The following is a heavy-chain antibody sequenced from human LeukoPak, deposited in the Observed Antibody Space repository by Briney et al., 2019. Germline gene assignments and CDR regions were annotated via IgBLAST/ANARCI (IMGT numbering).Heavy chain of an antibody. CDR3: ASAVADDSWHYGMDV. V-gene: IGHV3-53*01. J-gene: IGHJ6*02. Sequence: GGSLRLSCAASGFTVSRNYMSWVRQAPGKGLEWVAIIYSGGATYYADSVKGRFSISRDNSENTLSLQMSNLNVEDTAVYYCASAVADDSWHYGMDVWGQGTTVTVSS. CDR2: IYSGGAT. D-gene: IGHD6-13*01. CDR1: GFTVSRNY.